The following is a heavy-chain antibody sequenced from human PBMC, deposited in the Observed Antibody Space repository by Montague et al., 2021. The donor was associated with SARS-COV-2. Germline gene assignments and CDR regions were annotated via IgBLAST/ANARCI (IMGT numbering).Heavy chain of an antibody. V-gene: IGHV4-4*07. Sequence: SETLSLTCSISGVSITSYYWSWVRQPAGKGLEWIGHIYASGSTNYGPSLKSRVRLSIDNPKNQFSLKLESLTAADTAVYYCVRDGGNRYYFDYWGQGALVTVSS. CDR3: VRDGGNRYYFDY. CDR2: IYASGST. J-gene: IGHJ4*02. D-gene: IGHD3-16*01. CDR1: GVSITSYY.